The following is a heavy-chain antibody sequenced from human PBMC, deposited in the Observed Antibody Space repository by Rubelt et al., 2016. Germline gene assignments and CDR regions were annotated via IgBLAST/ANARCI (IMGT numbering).Heavy chain of an antibody. Sequence: QVQLQQWGAGLLKPSETLSLTCAVYCGSFSGYYWSWIRQPPGKGLEWIGEINHSGSTNYNQSLRGGVTIALDTPKTRFSVRLVVVAAADTAVYCCARHPGAFDMWGQGTMITVSS. J-gene: IGHJ3*02. V-gene: IGHV4-34*01. CDR2: INHSGST. CDR3: ARHPGAFDM. CDR1: CGSFSGYY.